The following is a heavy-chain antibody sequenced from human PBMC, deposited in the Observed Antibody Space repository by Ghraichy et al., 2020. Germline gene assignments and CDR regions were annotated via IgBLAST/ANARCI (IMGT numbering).Heavy chain of an antibody. CDR1: GFTFSSYA. V-gene: IGHV3-23*01. D-gene: IGHD1-26*01. CDR3: AKGAGATMSYYYYGMDV. CDR2: ISGSGGST. J-gene: IGHJ6*02. Sequence: GGSLRLSCAASGFTFSSYAMSWVRQAPGKGLEWVSAISGSGGSTYYADSVKGRFTISRDNSKNTLYLQMNSLRAEDTAVYYCAKGAGATMSYYYYGMDVWGQGTTVTVSS.